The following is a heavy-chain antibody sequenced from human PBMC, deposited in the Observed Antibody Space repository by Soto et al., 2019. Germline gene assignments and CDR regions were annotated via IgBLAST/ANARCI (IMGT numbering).Heavy chain of an antibody. CDR1: GYSFTYYA. J-gene: IGHJ3*02. CDR3: ARAYKDPSIDTFDI. Sequence: QGQLAQSGTEVKKPGASVKVSCKASGYSFTYYAIHWVRQAPGQRLEWMGWINAGYGSTKYSQKFQDRVTISSDTSASTAYMELSSLRSEDTAVYYCARAYKDPSIDTFDIWGQGTMVTVSS. CDR2: INAGYGST. V-gene: IGHV1-3*01. D-gene: IGHD1-1*01.